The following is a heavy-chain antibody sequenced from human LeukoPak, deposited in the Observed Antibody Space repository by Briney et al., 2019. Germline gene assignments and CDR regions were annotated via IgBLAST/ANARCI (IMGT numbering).Heavy chain of an antibody. J-gene: IGHJ2*01. CDR2: IYYSGST. CDR3: ARRGYSYGSRSSYWYFDL. Sequence: KPSETLSLTCTVSGGSISSYYWSWIRQPPGKGLEWIGYIYYSGSTNYNPSLKSRVTISVDTSKNQFSLKLSSVTAADTAVYYCARRGYSYGSRSSYWYFDLWGRGTLVTVSS. V-gene: IGHV4-59*08. CDR1: GGSISSYY. D-gene: IGHD5-18*01.